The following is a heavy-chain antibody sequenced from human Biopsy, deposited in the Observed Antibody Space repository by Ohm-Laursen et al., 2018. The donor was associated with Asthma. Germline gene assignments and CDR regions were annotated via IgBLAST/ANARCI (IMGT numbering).Heavy chain of an antibody. CDR2: LIPVLGTA. CDR1: GDSLGSSINYA. V-gene: IGHV1-69*13. J-gene: IGHJ6*02. D-gene: IGHD4-17*01. CDR3: AREVSTVDYGYYYFAMDV. Sequence: GASVKVSCKASGDSLGSSINYAISWVRQAPRQGLAWMGGLIPVLGTADYAPMFEGRVTITADESTSSAYMELSSLRSEDSAVYYCAREVSTVDYGYYYFAMDVWGQGTTVTVSS.